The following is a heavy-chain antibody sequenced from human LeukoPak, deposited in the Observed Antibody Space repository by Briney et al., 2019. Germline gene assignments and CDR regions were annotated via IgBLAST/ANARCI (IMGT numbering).Heavy chain of an antibody. CDR3: ARDRRQQLENWFDP. J-gene: IGHJ5*02. Sequence: ASVKVSCKASGGTFSSYAINWVRQAPGQGLEWMGGIIPIFGTSNYAQKFQGRVTITADESTSTAYMELSSLSSEDTAVYYCARDRRQQLENWFDPWGQGTLVTVSS. V-gene: IGHV1-69*01. D-gene: IGHD6-13*01. CDR1: GGTFSSYA. CDR2: IIPIFGTS.